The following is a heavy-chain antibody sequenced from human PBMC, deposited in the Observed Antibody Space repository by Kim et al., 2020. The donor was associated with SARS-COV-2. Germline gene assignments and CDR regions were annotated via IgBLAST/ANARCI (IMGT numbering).Heavy chain of an antibody. CDR2: T. Sequence: TTYAPKVQGRVTMTRDTSISTAYMGLSTLTADDTAVYYCARAGSGTLAIWGQGTKVTVSS. V-gene: IGHV1-2*02. J-gene: IGHJ3*02. D-gene: IGHD3-10*01. CDR3: ARAGSGTLAI.